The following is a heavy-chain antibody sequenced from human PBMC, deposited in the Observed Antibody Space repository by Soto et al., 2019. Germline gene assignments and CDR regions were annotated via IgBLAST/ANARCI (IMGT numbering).Heavy chain of an antibody. CDR3: SINLVYYGSGSPSGYYYYYMDV. V-gene: IGHV4-39*01. D-gene: IGHD3-10*01. J-gene: IGHJ6*03. CDR2: IYYSGST. Sequence: PSETLSLTCTVSGGSISSSSYYWGWIRQPPGKGLEWIGSIYYSGSTYYNPSLKSRVTISVDTSKNQFSLKLSSVTAADTAVYYCSINLVYYGSGSPSGYYYYYMDVWGKGTTVTVSS. CDR1: GGSISSSSYY.